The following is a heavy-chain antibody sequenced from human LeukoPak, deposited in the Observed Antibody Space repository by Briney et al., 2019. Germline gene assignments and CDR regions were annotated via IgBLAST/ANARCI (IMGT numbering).Heavy chain of an antibody. CDR1: GGSISSGDYY. V-gene: IGHV4-30-4*08. D-gene: IGHD2-2*02. Sequence: PSETLSLTCTVSGGSISSGDYYWSWIRQPPGKGLEWLGYIYYSGSTYYNPSLKSRVTISVDTSKNQFSLKLSSVTAADTAVYYCARAADIVVVPAAIGGGCWFDPWGQGTLVTVSS. CDR2: IYYSGST. CDR3: ARAADIVVVPAAIGGGCWFDP. J-gene: IGHJ5*02.